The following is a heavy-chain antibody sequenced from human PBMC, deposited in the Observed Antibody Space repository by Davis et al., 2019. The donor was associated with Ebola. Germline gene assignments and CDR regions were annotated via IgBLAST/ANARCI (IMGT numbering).Heavy chain of an antibody. Sequence: SVKVSCKASGFTFTSSAVQWVRQARGQRLEWIGWIVVGSGNTNYAQKFQERVTITRDMSTSTAYMELSSLRSEDTAVYYCAAYGIVGATGSYYYYGMDVWGQGTTVTVSS. J-gene: IGHJ6*02. CDR2: IVVGSGNT. V-gene: IGHV1-58*01. D-gene: IGHD1-26*01. CDR1: GFTFTSSA. CDR3: AAYGIVGATGSYYYYGMDV.